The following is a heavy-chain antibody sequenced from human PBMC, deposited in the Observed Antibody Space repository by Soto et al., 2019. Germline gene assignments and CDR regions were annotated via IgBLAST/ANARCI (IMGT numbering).Heavy chain of an antibody. D-gene: IGHD2-15*01. Sequence: GGSLRLSCAASGFTFSSYAMSWVRQAPGKGLEWVSAISGSGGSTYYADSVKGRFTISRDNSKNTLYLQMNSLRAEDTAVYYCAKDPSLRGSCYYFDYWGQGTLVTVSS. CDR2: ISGSGGST. J-gene: IGHJ4*02. V-gene: IGHV3-23*01. CDR1: GFTFSSYA. CDR3: AKDPSLRGSCYYFDY.